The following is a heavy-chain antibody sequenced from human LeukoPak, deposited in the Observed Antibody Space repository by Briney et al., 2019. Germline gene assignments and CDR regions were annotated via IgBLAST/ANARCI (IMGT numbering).Heavy chain of an antibody. Sequence: GESLKISCKGSGYSFTSYWIGWVRQMPGKGLEWMGIIYPGDSDTRYSPSFQAQVTISADKSISTAYLQWSSLKASDTAMYYCARTAPYCGGDCYWAGAFDIWGQGTMVTVSS. V-gene: IGHV5-51*01. CDR1: GYSFTSYW. J-gene: IGHJ3*02. D-gene: IGHD2-21*01. CDR3: ARTAPYCGGDCYWAGAFDI. CDR2: IYPGDSDT.